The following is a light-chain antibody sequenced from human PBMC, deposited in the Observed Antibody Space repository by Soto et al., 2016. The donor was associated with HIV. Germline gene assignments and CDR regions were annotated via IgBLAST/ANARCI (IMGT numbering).Light chain of an antibody. Sequence: DIQMTQSPSSLSASVGDRVTITCRASQSITTYLNWYQQKPGKAPNLLIYAASSLQSGVPSRFSGSGSGTDFTLTISSLQPEDFATYYCQQSYSTPRTLGQGTKVE. CDR1: QSITTY. J-gene: IGKJ1*01. CDR2: AAS. CDR3: QQSYSTPRT. V-gene: IGKV1-39*01.